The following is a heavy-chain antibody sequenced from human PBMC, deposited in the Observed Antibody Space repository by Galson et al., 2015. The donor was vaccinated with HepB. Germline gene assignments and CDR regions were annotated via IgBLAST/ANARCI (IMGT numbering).Heavy chain of an antibody. CDR1: GGSISSYY. D-gene: IGHD4-17*01. V-gene: IGHV4-59*08. CDR3: ARQGYGDYLIDY. J-gene: IGHJ4*02. Sequence: SETLSLTCTVSGGSISSYYWSWIRQPPGKGLEWIGYIYYSGSTNYNPSLKSRVTISVDTSKNQFSLKLSSVTAADTAVYYCARQGYGDYLIDYWGQGTLVTVSS. CDR2: IYYSGST.